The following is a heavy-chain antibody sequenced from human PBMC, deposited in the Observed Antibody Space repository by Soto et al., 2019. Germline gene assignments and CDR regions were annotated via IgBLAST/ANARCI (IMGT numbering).Heavy chain of an antibody. CDR2: ISAYNGNT. CDR3: AREWLVTVRGSGYYYGMDV. J-gene: IGHJ6*02. CDR1: GYTFTSYG. V-gene: IGHV1-18*01. Sequence: ASVKVSCKASGYTFTSYGISWVRQAPGQGLEWMGWISAYNGNTNYAQKIQGRVTMTTDTSTSTAYMELRSLRSDDTAVYYCAREWLVTVRGSGYYYGMDVWGQGTTVTVSS. D-gene: IGHD6-19*01.